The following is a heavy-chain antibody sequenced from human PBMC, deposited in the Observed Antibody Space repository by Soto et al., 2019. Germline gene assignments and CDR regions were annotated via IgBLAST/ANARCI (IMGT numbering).Heavy chain of an antibody. Sequence: SVKVSCKASGFTFTSSAVQWVRQARGQRLEWIGWIVVGSGNTNYAQKFQERVTITRDMSTSTAYMELSSLRSEDTAVYYCAAQGIAASFYYYYGMDVWGQGTTVTVSS. CDR2: IVVGSGNT. D-gene: IGHD6-13*01. V-gene: IGHV1-58*01. CDR3: AAQGIAASFYYYYGMDV. J-gene: IGHJ6*02. CDR1: GFTFTSSA.